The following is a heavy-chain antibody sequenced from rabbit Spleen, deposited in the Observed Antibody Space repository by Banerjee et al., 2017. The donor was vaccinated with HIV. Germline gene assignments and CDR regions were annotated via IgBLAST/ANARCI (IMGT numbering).Heavy chain of an antibody. CDR3: ARDSGSSFSSYGMDL. D-gene: IGHD8-1*01. V-gene: IGHV1S40*01. J-gene: IGHJ6*01. CDR2: IDAGSSGFT. CDR1: GVSFSSNSY. Sequence: QSLEESGGDLVKPGASLTLTCTASGVSFSSNSYMCWVRQAPGKGLEWIACIDAGSSGFTYFATWAQGRFTISKISSTTVTLQMTRLTAADTATYFCARDSGSSFSSYGMDLWGPGTLVTVS.